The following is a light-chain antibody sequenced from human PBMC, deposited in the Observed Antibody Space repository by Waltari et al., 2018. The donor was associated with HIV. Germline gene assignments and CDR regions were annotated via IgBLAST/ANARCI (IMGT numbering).Light chain of an antibody. J-gene: IGKJ3*01. Sequence: DIVMTQTPLSSPVTLGQPASISCRYSQSLVQSDRNTYLSWLQQMPGQPPRLLIYKFSNRVSGVPDRFSGSGAGTDFTLKISRVEAEDVGVYYCMQATQFPVTFGPGTKVDIK. CDR2: KFS. V-gene: IGKV2-24*01. CDR1: QSLVQSDRNTY. CDR3: MQATQFPVT.